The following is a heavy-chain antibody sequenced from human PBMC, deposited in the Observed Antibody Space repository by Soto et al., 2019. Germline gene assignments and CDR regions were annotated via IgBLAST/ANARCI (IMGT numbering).Heavy chain of an antibody. D-gene: IGHD5-18*01. CDR2: IYYSGST. J-gene: IGHJ6*02. Sequence: PSETLSLTCPVSGVSISSGDYYWSWIRQPPGKGLEWIGYIYYSGSTYYNPSLKSRVTISVDTSKNQFSLKLSSVTAADTAVYYCARDRPDERGYSYGYYYYYGMDVWGQGTTVTVSS. CDR1: GVSISSGDYY. CDR3: ARDRPDERGYSYGYYYYYGMDV. V-gene: IGHV4-30-4*01.